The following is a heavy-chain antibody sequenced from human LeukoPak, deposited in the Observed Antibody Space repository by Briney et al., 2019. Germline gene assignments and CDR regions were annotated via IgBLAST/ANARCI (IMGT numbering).Heavy chain of an antibody. D-gene: IGHD2-2*01. V-gene: IGHV1-69*04. Sequence: GASVKVSCKASGGTFSSYAISWVRQAPGQGLEWMGRIIPILGIANYAQKFQGRVTITADKSTSTAYMELSSLRSEDTAVYYCARSRFCSSTGCYYVSDFQHWGQGTLVTVSS. J-gene: IGHJ1*01. CDR3: ARSRFCSSTGCYYVSDFQH. CDR2: IIPILGIA. CDR1: GGTFSSYA.